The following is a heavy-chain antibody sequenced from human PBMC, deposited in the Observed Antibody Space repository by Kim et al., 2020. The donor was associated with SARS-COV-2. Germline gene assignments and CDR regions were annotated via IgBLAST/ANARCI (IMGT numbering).Heavy chain of an antibody. CDR2: IYYSGST. D-gene: IGHD3-9*01. J-gene: IGHJ3*02. V-gene: IGHV4-59*13. CDR1: GSSISSYY. CDR3: ARLRYYDILTGSGAAFDI. Sequence: SETLSLTCTVSGSSISSYYWSWIRQPPGKGLEWIGYIYYSGSTNYNPSLKSRVTISVDTSKNQFSLKLSSVTAADTAVYYCARLRYYDILTGSGAAFDIWGQGTMVTVSS.